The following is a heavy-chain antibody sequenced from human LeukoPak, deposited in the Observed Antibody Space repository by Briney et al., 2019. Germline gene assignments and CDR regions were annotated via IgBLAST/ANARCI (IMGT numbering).Heavy chain of an antibody. V-gene: IGHV3-74*01. Sequence: GGSLRLPCAASGFNFSSYWMHWVRQAPGKGLVWVSRIKSDGTSTSYADSVKGRFTISRDNAKNTLYLQMNSLRAEDTAVYYCARKYYCEPWGQGTMVTVSS. CDR3: ARKYYCEP. CDR2: IKSDGTST. CDR1: GFNFSSYW. J-gene: IGHJ3*01. D-gene: IGHD2-21*01.